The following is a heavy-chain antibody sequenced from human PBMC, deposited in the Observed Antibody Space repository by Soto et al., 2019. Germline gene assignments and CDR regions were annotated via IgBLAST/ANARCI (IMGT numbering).Heavy chain of an antibody. V-gene: IGHV2-5*02. CDR2: IYWDDDK. CDR1: GFSLSTSGVG. CDR3: AHMMIYYDSSGYYPPTNWFDP. J-gene: IGHJ5*02. D-gene: IGHD3-22*01. Sequence: QITLKESGPTLVKPTQTLTLTCTFSGFSLSTSGVGVGWIRQPPGKALEWLALIYWDDDKRYSPSLKSRLTITKDTSKNQVVLTMTNMDPVDTATYYCAHMMIYYDSSGYYPPTNWFDPWGQGTLVTVSS.